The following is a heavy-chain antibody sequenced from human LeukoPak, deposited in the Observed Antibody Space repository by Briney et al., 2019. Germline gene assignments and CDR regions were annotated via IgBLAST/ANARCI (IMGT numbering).Heavy chain of an antibody. V-gene: IGHV3-74*01. CDR2: INSDGRTT. Sequence: GGSLRLSCAASGFTFSSYWMHWVRQAPGKGLVWVSRINSDGRTTIYADSVKGRFTISRDNAKNTLYLQMNSLRAEDTAVYYCARKGYYDSSGYSIRFSYWGQGTLVTVSS. J-gene: IGHJ4*02. D-gene: IGHD3-22*01. CDR1: GFTFSSYW. CDR3: ARKGYYDSSGYSIRFSY.